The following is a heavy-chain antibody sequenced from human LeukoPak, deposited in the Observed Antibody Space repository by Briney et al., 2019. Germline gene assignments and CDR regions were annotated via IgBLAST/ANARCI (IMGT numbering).Heavy chain of an antibody. CDR1: GFTFSSYG. V-gene: IGHV3-33*01. J-gene: IGHJ4*02. CDR3: ARDGGTAMVFDY. Sequence: GGSLRLSCAASGFTFSSYGMHWVRQAPGKGLECVAVIWYDGSNKYYADSVKGRFTISRDNSKNTLYLQMNSLRAEDTAVYYCARDGGTAMVFDYWGQGTLVTVSS. D-gene: IGHD5-18*01. CDR2: IWYDGSNK.